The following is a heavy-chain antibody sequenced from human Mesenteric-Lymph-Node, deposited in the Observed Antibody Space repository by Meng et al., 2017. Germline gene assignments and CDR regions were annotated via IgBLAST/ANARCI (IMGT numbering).Heavy chain of an antibody. CDR2: ISTFNVNR. V-gene: IGHV1-18*01. CDR3: VRDWGPIDY. Sequence: QIHLVQSGPEVKKPGASVKVSCKASGYTFSNYGISWVRQAPGQGLEWMGWISTFNVNRNYAHNMQGRLTMTTDTTTGTAYMELRSLTSDDTAMYYCVRDWGPIDYWGQGTLVTVSS. D-gene: IGHD3-16*01. J-gene: IGHJ4*02. CDR1: GYTFSNYG.